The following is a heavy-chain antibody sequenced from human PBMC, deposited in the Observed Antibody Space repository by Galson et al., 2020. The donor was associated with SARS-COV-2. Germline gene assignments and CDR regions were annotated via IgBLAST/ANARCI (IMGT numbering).Heavy chain of an antibody. CDR2: ISAYNGNT. D-gene: IGHD4-4*01. Sequence: GESLKISCKASGYTFTSYGISWVRQAPGQGLEWMGWISAYNGNTNYAQKLQGRVTMTTDTSTSTAYMELRSLRSDDTAVYYCARGSIAQYTDYWGQGTLVTVSS. CDR1: GYTFTSYG. CDR3: ARGSIAQYTDY. J-gene: IGHJ4*02. V-gene: IGHV1-18*01.